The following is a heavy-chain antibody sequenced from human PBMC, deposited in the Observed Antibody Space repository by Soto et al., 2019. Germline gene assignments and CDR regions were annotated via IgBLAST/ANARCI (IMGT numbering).Heavy chain of an antibody. Sequence: PGESLKISCKGFGYSFTSYWIGWVRQMPGKGLEWMGIIYPGDSDTRYSPSFQGQVTISADKSISTAYLQWSSLKASDTAMYYCARQLSLLWFGANLYYFDYWGQGTLVTVSS. CDR3: ARQLSLLWFGANLYYFDY. CDR1: GYSFTSYW. V-gene: IGHV5-51*01. J-gene: IGHJ4*02. D-gene: IGHD3-10*01. CDR2: IYPGDSDT.